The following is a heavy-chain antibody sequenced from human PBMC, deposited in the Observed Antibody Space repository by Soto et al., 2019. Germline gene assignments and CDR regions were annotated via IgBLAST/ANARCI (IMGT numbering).Heavy chain of an antibody. CDR3: ASDNNWCLDY. CDR1: GFTFSKHW. D-gene: IGHD1-1*01. V-gene: IGHV3-74*01. J-gene: IGHJ4*02. CDR2: IKTDGSFT. Sequence: GGSLRLSCAASGFTFSKHWMHWVRQPPGKGLVWVSHIKTDGSFTRDADSGKGRFTISRDNARNTLYLQMNSLRAEDTAVYSCASDNNWCLDYWGQGTMVTVSS.